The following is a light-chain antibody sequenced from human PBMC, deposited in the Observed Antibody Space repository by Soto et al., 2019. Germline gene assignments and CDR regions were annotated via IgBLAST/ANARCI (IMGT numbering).Light chain of an antibody. CDR2: AAS. V-gene: IGKV1-27*01. CDR3: QKYNSAPWT. Sequence: DIQMTQSPSSLSASVGDRVTITCRASQGISNYLAWFQQRPGKVPKLLIYAASTLQSGVPSRFSGSGSGTDFTLTISSLQPADVATYYCQKYNSAPWTFGPGTKVEIK. J-gene: IGKJ1*01. CDR1: QGISNY.